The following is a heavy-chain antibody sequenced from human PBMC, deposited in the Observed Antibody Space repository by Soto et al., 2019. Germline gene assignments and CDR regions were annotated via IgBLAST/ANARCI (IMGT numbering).Heavy chain of an antibody. V-gene: IGHV4-34*01. J-gene: IGHJ6*03. CDR3: ARGGWGISSTPYYDNYYYMDI. D-gene: IGHD3-22*01. Sequence: QVQLQQWGAGLVEPSETLSLTCAVHGGTFSAYYWSWIRQAPGKGLEWIGEINHRGSATYSPSLKSRVTISVDTSKDQFSLRLTSLTAADTAVYFCARGGWGISSTPYYDNYYYMDICGKGTTVTVSS. CDR2: INHRGSA. CDR1: GGTFSAYY.